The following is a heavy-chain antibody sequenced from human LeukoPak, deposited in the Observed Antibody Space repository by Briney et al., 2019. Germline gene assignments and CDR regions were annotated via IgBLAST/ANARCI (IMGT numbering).Heavy chain of an antibody. V-gene: IGHV3-33*06. J-gene: IGHJ4*02. CDR1: GFTFSSYG. CDR3: AKEAIYSSSWYSADY. Sequence: PGRSLRLSCAASGFTFSSYGMHWVRQAPGKGLEWVAVIWYDGSNKYYADSVKGRFTISRDNSKNTLYLQMNSLRAEDTAVYYCAKEAIYSSSWYSADYWGQGTLVTVSS. CDR2: IWYDGSNK. D-gene: IGHD6-13*01.